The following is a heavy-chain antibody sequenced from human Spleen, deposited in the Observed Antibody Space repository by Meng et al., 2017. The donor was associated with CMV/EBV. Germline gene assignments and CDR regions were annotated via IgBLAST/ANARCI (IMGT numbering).Heavy chain of an antibody. J-gene: IGHJ2*01. D-gene: IGHD2-2*01. CDR2: ISSSGSTI. CDR1: GFTFSDYY. V-gene: IGHV3-11*04. Sequence: GESLKISCAASGFTFSDYYMSWIRQAPGKGLEWVSYISSSGSTIYYADSVKGRFTISRDNAKNSLYLQMNSLRAEDTAVYYCASCLGCDIVVVPAARRDWYFDLWGRGTLVTVSS. CDR3: ASCLGCDIVVVPAARRDWYFDL.